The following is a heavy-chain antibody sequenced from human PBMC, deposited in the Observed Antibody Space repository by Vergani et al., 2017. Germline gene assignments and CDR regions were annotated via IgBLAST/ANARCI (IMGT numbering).Heavy chain of an antibody. Sequence: QVQLVQSGAEVKKPGASVKVSCKASGYTFTSYDINWVRQATGQGLEWMGWMNPNSGNTGYAQKFQGRVTMTRNTSISTAYMELSSLSSEDTAVYYCARVRAAAGTRWFDPWGQGTLVTVSS. CDR1: GYTFTSYD. D-gene: IGHD6-13*01. CDR3: ARVRAAAGTRWFDP. V-gene: IGHV1-8*01. J-gene: IGHJ5*02. CDR2: MNPNSGNT.